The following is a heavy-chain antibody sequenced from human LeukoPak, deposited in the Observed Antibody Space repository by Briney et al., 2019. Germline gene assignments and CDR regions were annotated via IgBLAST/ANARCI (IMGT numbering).Heavy chain of an antibody. J-gene: IGHJ5*02. Sequence: PSETLSLTCTVSGYSITSGHYWGWIRQPPGKGLEWIGSLYEGETTYYNPSLKSRVTISVDTSKNQFSLKLNSVTAADTAVYYCARDIDKTAMLFKGFDTWGQGTLVTVSS. CDR2: LYEGETT. CDR1: GYSITSGHY. CDR3: ARDIDKTAMLFKGFDT. V-gene: IGHV4-38-2*02. D-gene: IGHD5-18*01.